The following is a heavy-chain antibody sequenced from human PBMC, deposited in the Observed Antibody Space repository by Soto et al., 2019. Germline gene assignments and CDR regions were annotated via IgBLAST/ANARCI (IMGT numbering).Heavy chain of an antibody. V-gene: IGHV1-69*13. Sequence: RASVKVSCKASGGTFSSFGISLVRQAPGQGLEWMGGIIPVFGRPNYAQRFRGRLTITADESTNTSYMELIDLTSEDTAVYYCARKASGYDFWGQGTQVTVSS. D-gene: IGHD5-12*01. CDR2: IIPVFGRP. CDR1: GGTFSSFG. CDR3: ARKASGYDF. J-gene: IGHJ1*01.